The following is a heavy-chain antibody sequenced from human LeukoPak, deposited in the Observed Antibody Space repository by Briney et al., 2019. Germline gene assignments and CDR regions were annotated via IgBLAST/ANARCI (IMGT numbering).Heavy chain of an antibody. D-gene: IGHD2-2*01. CDR1: VYTFTCYY. CDR2: INPNSSGT. V-gene: IGHV1-2*02. J-gene: IGHJ4*02. CDR3: AREGGGWYQLLWTFDS. Sequence: GASVNVSCKASVYTFTCYYMHWVRQAPGQGREWMGWINPNSSGTNYAQKFQGRVTMTRDTSISTAYMELSRLRSDATAVYYCAREGGGWYQLLWTFDSWGQGTLVTVSS.